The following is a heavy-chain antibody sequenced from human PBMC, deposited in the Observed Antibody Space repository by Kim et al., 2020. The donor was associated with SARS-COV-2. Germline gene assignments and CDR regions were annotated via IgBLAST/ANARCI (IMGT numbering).Heavy chain of an antibody. Sequence: SETLSLTCAVYGGSFSGYYWSWIRQPPGKGLEWIGEINHSGSTNYNPSLKSRVTISVDTSKNQFSLKLSSVTAADTAVYYCARYYDSSGYRFDPWGQGTLVTVSS. CDR1: GGSFSGYY. J-gene: IGHJ5*02. CDR3: ARYYDSSGYRFDP. D-gene: IGHD3-22*01. V-gene: IGHV4-34*01. CDR2: INHSGST.